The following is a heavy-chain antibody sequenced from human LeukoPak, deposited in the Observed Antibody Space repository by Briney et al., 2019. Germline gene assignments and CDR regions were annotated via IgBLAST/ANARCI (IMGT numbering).Heavy chain of an antibody. Sequence: LETLSLTCTVSGGAISSYYWSWIRQPPGKGLEWIGYIYYSGSTNYNPSLKSRVTISVDTSKNQFSLKLSSVTAAGTAVYYCARGLVGYDILTGYYVTWFDPWGQGTLVTVSS. CDR2: IYYSGST. J-gene: IGHJ5*02. CDR1: GGAISSYY. CDR3: ARGLVGYDILTGYYVTWFDP. V-gene: IGHV4-59*01. D-gene: IGHD3-9*01.